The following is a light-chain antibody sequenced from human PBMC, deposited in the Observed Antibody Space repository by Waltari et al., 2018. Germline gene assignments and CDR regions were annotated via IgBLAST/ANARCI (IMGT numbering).Light chain of an antibody. J-gene: IGKJ3*01. CDR1: QSVSSN. V-gene: IGKV3D-15*01. CDR2: GAS. CDR3: QQEIT. Sequence: EIVMTQSPATLSVSPGERATLSCRASQSVSSNLAWYQQKPGQAPRLLIYGASTRATGIPARFSGSGSGTEFTLTISSLQSEDFAVYYCQQEITFGPGTKVDIK.